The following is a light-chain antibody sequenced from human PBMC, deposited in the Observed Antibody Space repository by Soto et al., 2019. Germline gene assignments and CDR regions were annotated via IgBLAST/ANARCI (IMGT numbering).Light chain of an antibody. V-gene: IGLV1-51*02. Sequence: QSVLTQPPSVSAAPGQKVTISCSGSASNIGNNYVPWYQQLPGTAPKLLIYENYERPSGIPDRFSGSKSGTSATLGITGLQTGDEADYYCGAWDNSLTGGVFGGGTKLTVL. J-gene: IGLJ2*01. CDR1: ASNIGNNY. CDR3: GAWDNSLTGGV. CDR2: ENY.